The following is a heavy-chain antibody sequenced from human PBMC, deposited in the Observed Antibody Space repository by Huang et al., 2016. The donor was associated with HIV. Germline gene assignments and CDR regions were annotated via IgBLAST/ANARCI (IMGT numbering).Heavy chain of an antibody. J-gene: IGHJ4*02. V-gene: IGHV1-8*02. CDR1: GSTFTNYD. Sequence: QVHLVQSGAEVKKPGASVKVSCKASGSTFTNYDINWVRQAPGRGLEWRGWMNPNTGNTGFAQSFQGRVTMTRKTSITTAYMELTSLTSEDTAVYYCARSAYGDLDYWGLGTLVIVSS. CDR2: MNPNTGNT. CDR3: ARSAYGDLDY. D-gene: IGHD4-17*01.